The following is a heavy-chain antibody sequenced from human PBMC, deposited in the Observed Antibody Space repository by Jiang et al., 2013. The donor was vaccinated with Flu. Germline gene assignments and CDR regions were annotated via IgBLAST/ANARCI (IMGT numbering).Heavy chain of an antibody. V-gene: IGHV4-39*07. Sequence: PPGKGLEWIGSIYYSGSTYYNPSLKSRVTISVDTSKNQFSLKLSSVTAADTAVYYCARAEARLRESGSHNYFDYWGQGTLVTVSS. CDR3: ARAEARLRESGSHNYFDY. D-gene: IGHD1-26*01. CDR2: IYYSGST. J-gene: IGHJ4*02.